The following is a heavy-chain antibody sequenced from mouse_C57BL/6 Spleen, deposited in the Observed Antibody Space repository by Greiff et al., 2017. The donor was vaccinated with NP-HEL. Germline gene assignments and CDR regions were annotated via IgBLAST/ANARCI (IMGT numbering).Heavy chain of an antibody. CDR2: IRHKANGYTT. D-gene: IGHD2-5*01. V-gene: IGHV7-3*01. J-gene: IGHJ4*01. CDR1: GFTFTDYY. Sequence: EVQGVESGGGLVQPGGSLSLSCAASGFTFTDYYMSWVRQPPGKALEWLGFIRHKANGYTTEYSASVKGRFTISRDNSQSILYLQMNALRAEDSATYYGARYYSNWGYYAMDYWGKGTSVTVSS. CDR3: ARYYSNWGYYAMDY.